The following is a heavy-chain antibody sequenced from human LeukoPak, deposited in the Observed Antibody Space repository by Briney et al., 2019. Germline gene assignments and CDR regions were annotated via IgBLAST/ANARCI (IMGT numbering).Heavy chain of an antibody. CDR3: ARPNYGAQYNFDY. V-gene: IGHV4-39*01. Sequence: PSETLSLTCTVSGGSISSTSYFWGWIRQPPGKGLEWIGSISYSGTTYFNPSLKSRVTISVDTSKNQFSLQLISVTAADTAVYYCARPNYGAQYNFDYWGQGTLVTVSS. CDR1: GGSISSTSYF. CDR2: ISYSGTT. D-gene: IGHD4-17*01. J-gene: IGHJ4*02.